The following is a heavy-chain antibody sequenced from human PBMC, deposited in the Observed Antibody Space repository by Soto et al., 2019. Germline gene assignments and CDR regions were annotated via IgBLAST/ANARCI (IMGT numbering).Heavy chain of an antibody. J-gene: IGHJ5*02. CDR1: GFTFSNYW. V-gene: IGHV3-7*04. Sequence: EVQLVESGGGLVQPGGSLRLSCAASGFTFSNYWMTWVRQAPGKGLEGVANIKPDGSEEYYVDSVKGRFTISRDNARNALYLQMNSLRGEDTAVYYCTRDLNHDCGPWGKGTQVTVSS. D-gene: IGHD2-21*01. CDR2: IKPDGSEE. CDR3: TRDLNHDCGP.